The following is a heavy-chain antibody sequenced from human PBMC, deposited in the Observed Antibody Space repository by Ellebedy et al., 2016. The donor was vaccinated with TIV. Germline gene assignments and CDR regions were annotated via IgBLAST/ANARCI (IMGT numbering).Heavy chain of an antibody. Sequence: PGGSLRLSCAASGFSVSNHYLNWVRQAPGRGLAWVSVFYSGGPTYYIDSVKGRFTISRDSSKNMVFLQMNSLRADETAVYYCAREEDNSSKHGMDVWGQGTTVIVSS. J-gene: IGHJ6*02. CDR3: AREEDNSSKHGMDV. CDR1: GFSVSNHY. V-gene: IGHV3-53*01. CDR2: FYSGGPT. D-gene: IGHD6-13*01.